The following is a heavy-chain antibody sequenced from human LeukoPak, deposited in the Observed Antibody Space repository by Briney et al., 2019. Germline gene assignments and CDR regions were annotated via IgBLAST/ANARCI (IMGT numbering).Heavy chain of an antibody. D-gene: IGHD4-23*01. V-gene: IGHV4-34*01. Sequence: PSETLSLTCAVYGGSFSGYYWSWIRQPPGKGLEWIGEINHSGSTNYNPSLKSRVTISVDTSKNQFSLKLSSVTAADTAVYYCASEPTTTVVPPNVYWGQGTLVTVSS. CDR3: ASEPTTTVVPPNVY. CDR2: INHSGST. CDR1: GGSFSGYY. J-gene: IGHJ4*02.